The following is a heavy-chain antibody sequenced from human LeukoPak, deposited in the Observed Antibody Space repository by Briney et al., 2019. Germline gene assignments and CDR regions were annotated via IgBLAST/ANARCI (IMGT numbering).Heavy chain of an antibody. CDR2: INSDGSST. CDR3: GRGRPGGFDI. V-gene: IGHV3-74*01. D-gene: IGHD2-15*01. CDR1: GFTFSSYW. J-gene: IGHJ3*02. Sequence: GGSLRLSCAASGFTFSSYWMHWVRQAPGKGLVWVSRINSDGSSTSYADSVKGRFTISRDNAKDTLYLQINSLRAEDTAVYYCGRGRPGGFDIWGQGTMVTVSS.